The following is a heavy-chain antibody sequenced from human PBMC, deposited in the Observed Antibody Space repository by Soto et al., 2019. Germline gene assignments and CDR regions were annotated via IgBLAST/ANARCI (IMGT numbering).Heavy chain of an antibody. CDR2: IRTSGGNT. V-gene: IGHV3-23*01. CDR1: GFTFSSHV. Sequence: EVQLLESGGGLVQPGGSLRLSCAASGFTFSSHVMNWVRQAPGKGLEWVSGIRTSGGNTYYADSVEGRFTISRDNSKNTLYLQMNSLRAEDTAVYYCARGPRAPPPHDYGMDVWGQGTTVTVSS. CDR3: ARGPRAPPPHDYGMDV. J-gene: IGHJ6*02.